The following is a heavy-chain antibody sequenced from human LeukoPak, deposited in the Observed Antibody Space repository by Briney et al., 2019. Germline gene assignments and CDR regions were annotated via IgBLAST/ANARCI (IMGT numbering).Heavy chain of an antibody. CDR3: SRGLDSRKLGY. D-gene: IGHD3-22*01. J-gene: IGHJ4*02. V-gene: IGHV4/OR15-8*01. CDR1: GFTFRNYA. Sequence: GSLRLSCVASGFTFRNYAMHWVRQAPGKGLEWIGSIHPSGMLYNNPSLESRVTMSRDTSKNQFSLNLNSVTAADTAVYFCSRGLDSRKLGYWGQGILVTVSS. CDR2: IHPSGML.